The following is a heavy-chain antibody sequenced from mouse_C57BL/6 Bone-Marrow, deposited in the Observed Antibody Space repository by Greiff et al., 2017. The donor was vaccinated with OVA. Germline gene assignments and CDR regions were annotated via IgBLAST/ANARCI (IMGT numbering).Heavy chain of an antibody. Sequence: EVQLVESGGGLVQPGGSLKLSCAASGFTFSDYYMYWVRQTPEKRLAWFAYISNGGGSTYYPDTVKGRFTISRDNAKNTLYLQMSRLKSEDTAMYYCARGGYYFDYWGQGTTLTVSS. CDR3: ARGGYYFDY. CDR1: GFTFSDYY. CDR2: ISNGGGST. V-gene: IGHV5-12*01. J-gene: IGHJ2*01.